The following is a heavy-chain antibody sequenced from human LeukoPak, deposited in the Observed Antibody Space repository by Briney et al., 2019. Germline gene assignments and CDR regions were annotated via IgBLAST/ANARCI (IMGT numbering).Heavy chain of an antibody. Sequence: GGSLRLSCAASGFTFSSYEMNWVRQAPGKGLEWVSYISSSGSTIYYADSVKGRFTIYRDNAKNSLYLQMNSLRAEDTAVYYCARDGDYYDSSGYQFDYWGQGTLVTVSS. V-gene: IGHV3-48*03. CDR2: ISSSGSTI. J-gene: IGHJ4*02. CDR1: GFTFSSYE. D-gene: IGHD3-22*01. CDR3: ARDGDYYDSSGYQFDY.